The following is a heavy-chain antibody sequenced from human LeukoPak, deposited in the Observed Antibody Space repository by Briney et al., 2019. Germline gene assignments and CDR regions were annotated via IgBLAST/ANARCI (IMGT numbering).Heavy chain of an antibody. V-gene: IGHV3-23*01. J-gene: IGHJ4*02. Sequence: GGSLRLSCAASGYTFTCCAMSWVRQAPGKGLEWVSAISGSGDSTYYADSVKGRFTMSRGNSKNTLYLQMNSLRAEDTAVYFCAKDLRGAADFWGQGTLVTVSS. CDR2: ISGSGDST. CDR3: AKDLRGAADF. D-gene: IGHD6-25*01. CDR1: GYTFTCCA.